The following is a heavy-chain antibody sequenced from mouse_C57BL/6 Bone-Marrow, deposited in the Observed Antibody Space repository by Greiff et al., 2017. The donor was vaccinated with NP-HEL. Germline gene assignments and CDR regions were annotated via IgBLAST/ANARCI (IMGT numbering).Heavy chain of an antibody. D-gene: IGHD2-4*01. CDR1: GFTFSDYY. V-gene: IGHV5-12*01. Sequence: EVMLVESGGGLVQPGGSLKLSCAASGFTFSDYYMYWVRQTPEKRLEWVAYISNGGGSTYYPDTVKGRFTISRDNAKNTLYLQMSRLKSEDTAMYYCARPMISRAMDYWGQGTSVTVSS. J-gene: IGHJ4*01. CDR3: ARPMISRAMDY. CDR2: ISNGGGST.